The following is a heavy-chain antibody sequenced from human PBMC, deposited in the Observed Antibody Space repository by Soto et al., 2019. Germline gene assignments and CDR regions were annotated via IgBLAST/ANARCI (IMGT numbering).Heavy chain of an antibody. Sequence: QVRLVESGGGVVQPGRSLRLSCAASGFTFISYGMHWVRQAPGKGLEWVAVISYHGSHKSYADSVKGRFTISRDNYKNEVFLQMNSLRAKDTVVYYCARDQGDGYTQVGAFDRWGQGTLVTVSS. D-gene: IGHD5-12*01. CDR2: ISYHGSHK. J-gene: IGHJ4*02. CDR1: GFTFISYG. CDR3: ARDQGDGYTQVGAFDR. V-gene: IGHV3-30*03.